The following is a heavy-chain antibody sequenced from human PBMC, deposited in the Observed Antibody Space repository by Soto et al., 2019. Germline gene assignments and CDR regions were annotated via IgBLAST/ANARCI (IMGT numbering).Heavy chain of an antibody. Sequence: PGGSLILSCAASGFTFSSYWMHWVRQAPGKGLVWVSRIDGDGSRTTYADSVKGRFTISRDNAKNTLYLQMNSLTVEETAVYYCARGPPEDGSYYPGHYWGQGTLVTVSS. CDR1: GFTFSSYW. V-gene: IGHV3-74*01. J-gene: IGHJ4*02. CDR2: IDGDGSRT. CDR3: ARGPPEDGSYYPGHY. D-gene: IGHD1-26*01.